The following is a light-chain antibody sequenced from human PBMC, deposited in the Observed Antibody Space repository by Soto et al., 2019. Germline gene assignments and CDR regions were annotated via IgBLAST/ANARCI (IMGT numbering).Light chain of an antibody. V-gene: IGLV3-1*01. CDR2: QDS. CDR3: QAWDSSTYV. J-gene: IGLJ1*01. CDR1: KLGDKY. Sequence: SYELTQPPSVSVSPGQTASITCSGDKLGDKYACWYQQKPGQSPVLVIYQDSKRPSGIPERFSGSNSGNTATLTISGTQALYEADYYCQAWDSSTYVFGTGTQLTV.